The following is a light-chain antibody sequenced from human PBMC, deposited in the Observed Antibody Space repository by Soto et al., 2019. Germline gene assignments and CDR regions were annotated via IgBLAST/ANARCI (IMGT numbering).Light chain of an antibody. Sequence: DIQMTQSPSSLSASVGDRVTITCRASQSISSYLNWYQQKPGKAPKLLIYAASSLQSGVPPRFSSSGSGTDFTLTISSLQPEDFATYYYQQNYSTHPCTFGQGTRLEIK. CDR1: QSISSY. J-gene: IGKJ5*01. V-gene: IGKV1-39*01. CDR2: AAS. CDR3: QQNYSTHPCT.